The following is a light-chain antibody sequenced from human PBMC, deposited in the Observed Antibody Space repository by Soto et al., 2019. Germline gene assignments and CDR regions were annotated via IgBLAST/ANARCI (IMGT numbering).Light chain of an antibody. CDR3: KSRTTRNTLV. Sequence: QSALTQPASVSGSPGQSITISCTGTSSDVGGYNYVSWYQQHPGKAPKLIIYEVTHRPSGVSSRFYGSRSGNTASLTTSGLKAEDEADYYCKSRTTRNTLVFGGGTQLTVL. V-gene: IGLV2-14*01. J-gene: IGLJ3*02. CDR1: SSDVGGYNY. CDR2: EVT.